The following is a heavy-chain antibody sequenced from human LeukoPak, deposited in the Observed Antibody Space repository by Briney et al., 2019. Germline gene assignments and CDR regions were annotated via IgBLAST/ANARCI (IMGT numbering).Heavy chain of an antibody. D-gene: IGHD3-10*01. Sequence: GESLRLSCAASGFTFSYYAMTWVRQAPGKGLEWLTSISRSGDETYYADSVKGRFTISRDSSRNTLDLQMNSLRVEDTAVYFCAKQRGSKIPPYDYWGQGTLVAVSS. CDR3: AKQRGSKIPPYDY. V-gene: IGHV3-23*01. J-gene: IGHJ4*02. CDR1: GFTFSYYA. CDR2: ISRSGDET.